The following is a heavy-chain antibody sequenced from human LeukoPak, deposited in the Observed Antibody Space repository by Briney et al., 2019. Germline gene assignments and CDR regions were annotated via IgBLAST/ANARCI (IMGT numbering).Heavy chain of an antibody. CDR1: GYTFTGYY. Sequence: ASVKVSCKASGYTFTGYYMHWVRQAPGQGLEWMGRINPNSGGTNYAQKFQGRVTMTRDTSISTAYMELSRLRSDDTAVYYCARDRDILTSSGFDPWGQGTLVTVSS. D-gene: IGHD3-9*01. CDR3: ARDRDILTSSGFDP. J-gene: IGHJ5*02. V-gene: IGHV1-2*06. CDR2: INPNSGGT.